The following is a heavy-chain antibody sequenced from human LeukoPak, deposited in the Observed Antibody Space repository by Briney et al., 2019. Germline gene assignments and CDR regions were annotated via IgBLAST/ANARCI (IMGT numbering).Heavy chain of an antibody. Sequence: AAVKVSCKASGYTFTSYGISWVRRAPGQGVEWMGWIKDYNGDTNYAQKFQGRVTMTTDTSTSTAYMELRSLRFDDTAVYYCAREGGIVGALDYWGQGTLVTVSS. CDR2: IKDYNGDT. J-gene: IGHJ4*02. V-gene: IGHV1-18*01. CDR1: GYTFTSYG. CDR3: AREGGIVGALDY. D-gene: IGHD1-26*01.